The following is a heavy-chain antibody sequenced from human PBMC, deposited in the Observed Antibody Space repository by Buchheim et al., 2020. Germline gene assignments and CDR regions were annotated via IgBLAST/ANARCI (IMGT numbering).Heavy chain of an antibody. CDR2: ISGSTGAT. J-gene: IGHJ4*02. CDR1: GFTFSGYA. Sequence: EVQLLESGGGLVQPGGSLRLSCAVSGFTFSGYAMSWVRQTPGKGLEWVSTISGSTGATYYTDSVQGRFTISRDASKSTLYLQMDSLRAEDTATYYCAKDLTGVRGVIITYYFIYWGQGTL. CDR3: AKDLTGVRGVIITYYFIY. D-gene: IGHD3-10*01. V-gene: IGHV3-23*01.